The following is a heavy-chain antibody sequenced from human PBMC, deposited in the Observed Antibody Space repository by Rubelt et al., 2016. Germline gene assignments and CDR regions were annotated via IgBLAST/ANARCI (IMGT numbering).Heavy chain of an antibody. CDR1: GDSLSSSSYR. CDR3: ARGHASSGTYPG. J-gene: IGHJ4*02. D-gene: IGHD6-19*01. V-gene: IGHV4-39*01. CDR2: ISDSGST. Sequence: QLQLQESGPGLVKPSETLSLTCTVSGDSLSSSSYRWGWIRQPPGKGLGWIGSISDSGSTYYNASLKSRITVSVDKSKNQFALKLSSVTAAVTAVYYCARGHASSGTYPGWGQGTLVTVSS.